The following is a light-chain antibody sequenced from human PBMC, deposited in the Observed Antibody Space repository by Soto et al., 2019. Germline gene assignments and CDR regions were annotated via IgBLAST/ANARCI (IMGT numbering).Light chain of an antibody. CDR1: QSVSSSY. CDR3: QQYGSSPTYT. Sequence: EIVLTQSPGTLSLSPGERATLSCRASQSVSSSYLGWYQQKPGQAPRLLIYGAYSRATGIPDRFSGSGSGTDFTLTISRLEPEDFAVYYCQQYGSSPTYTFGQGTKLEIK. V-gene: IGKV3-20*01. CDR2: GAY. J-gene: IGKJ2*01.